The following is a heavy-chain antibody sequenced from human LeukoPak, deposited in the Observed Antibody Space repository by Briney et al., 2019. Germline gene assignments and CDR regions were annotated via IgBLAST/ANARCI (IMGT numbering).Heavy chain of an antibody. J-gene: IGHJ3*02. CDR1: GGSIRSYH. Sequence: SETLSLTCTVSGGSIRSYHWSWIRQPPGKRLEWIGYIYDSGSTNYNPSLKSRVTISIDTSKNQFSLKLSSVTAADTAVYYCAKSNGYGLVDIWGQGTMVTVSS. D-gene: IGHD3-10*01. V-gene: IGHV4-59*01. CDR3: AKSNGYGLVDI. CDR2: IYDSGST.